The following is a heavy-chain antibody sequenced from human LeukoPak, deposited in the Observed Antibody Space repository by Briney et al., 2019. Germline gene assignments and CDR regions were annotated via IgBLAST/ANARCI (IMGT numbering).Heavy chain of an antibody. Sequence: GRSLRLSCAASGFTFSSYGMHWVRQAPGKGLEWVAVISYDGSNKYYADSVKGRFTISRDNSKNTLYLQMNSLRAEDTAVYYCAKSAVDTTHSYWGQGTLVTVSS. D-gene: IGHD5-18*01. CDR2: ISYDGSNK. CDR1: GFTFSSYG. V-gene: IGHV3-30*18. J-gene: IGHJ4*02. CDR3: AKSAVDTTHSY.